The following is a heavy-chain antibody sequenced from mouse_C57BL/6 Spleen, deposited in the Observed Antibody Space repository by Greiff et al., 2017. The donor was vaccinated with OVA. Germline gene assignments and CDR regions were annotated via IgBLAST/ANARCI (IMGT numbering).Heavy chain of an antibody. D-gene: IGHD1-1*01. CDR1: GYTFTDYN. CDR3: ARPSYYGSSYWYFDV. V-gene: IGHV1-22*01. Sequence: VQLQQSGPELVKPGASVTMSCKASGYTFTDYNMHWVKQSHGKSLEWIGYINPNNGGTSYNQKFKGKATLTVNKSSSTAYMELRSLTSEDSAVYYCARPSYYGSSYWYFDVWGTGTTVTVSS. CDR2: INPNNGGT. J-gene: IGHJ1*03.